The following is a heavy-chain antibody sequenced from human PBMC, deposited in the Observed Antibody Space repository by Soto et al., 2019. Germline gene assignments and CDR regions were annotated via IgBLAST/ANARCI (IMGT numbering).Heavy chain of an antibody. Sequence: PSETMSLTCTASGGSISSSSYYWGWIRQPPGKGPAWIGSIYYSGSTYYNPSLKSRVTISVDTSKNQFSLKLSSVTAADTAVYYCARLVRGSSSWYTRGDWFDPWGQGTLVTVSS. J-gene: IGHJ5*02. D-gene: IGHD6-13*01. CDR1: GGSISSSSYY. CDR2: IYYSGST. V-gene: IGHV4-39*01. CDR3: ARLVRGSSSWYTRGDWFDP.